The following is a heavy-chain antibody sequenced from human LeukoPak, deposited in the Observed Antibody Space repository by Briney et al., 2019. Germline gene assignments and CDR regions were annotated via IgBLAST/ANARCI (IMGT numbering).Heavy chain of an antibody. CDR3: AKGGVYYDFWSGYYRQEWFDP. J-gene: IGHJ5*02. CDR2: ISGSGGST. Sequence: GGSLRLSCAASGFTFSSYAMSRVRQAPGKGLEWVSAISGSGGSTYYADSVKGRFTISRDNSKNTLYLQMNSLRAEDTAVYYCAKGGVYYDFWSGYYRQEWFDPWGQGTLVTVSS. D-gene: IGHD3-3*01. V-gene: IGHV3-23*01. CDR1: GFTFSSYA.